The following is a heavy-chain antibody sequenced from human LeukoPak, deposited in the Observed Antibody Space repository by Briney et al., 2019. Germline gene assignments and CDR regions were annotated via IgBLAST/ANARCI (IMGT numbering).Heavy chain of an antibody. Sequence: TAGSMSLSCAASGFTFSSYCMSWDRQAHGKGLEWVSSISAIGASTYYADSVKGRFTISRDNSKNTLYLQMNSLRVEDTAVYYCAKDQPPVSSYYDRSVMGWGQGTLVTVSS. CDR3: AKDQPPVSSYYDRSVMG. CDR2: ISAIGAST. CDR1: GFTFSSYC. V-gene: IGHV3-23*01. J-gene: IGHJ4*02. D-gene: IGHD3-22*01.